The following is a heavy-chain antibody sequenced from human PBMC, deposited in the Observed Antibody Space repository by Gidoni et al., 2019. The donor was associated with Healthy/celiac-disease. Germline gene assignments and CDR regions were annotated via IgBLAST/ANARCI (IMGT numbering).Heavy chain of an antibody. Sequence: EVQLVESGGGLVQPGRSLRLSCAAPGFTFDDYAMHWVRQAPGKGLEWVSGISWNRGSIGYADSVKGRFTISRDNAKNSLYLQMNSLRAEDTALYYCAKDIIILTTVLPTGFDYWGQGTLVTVSS. J-gene: IGHJ4*02. D-gene: IGHD4-17*01. CDR1: GFTFDDYA. V-gene: IGHV3-9*01. CDR2: ISWNRGSI. CDR3: AKDIIILTTVLPTGFDY.